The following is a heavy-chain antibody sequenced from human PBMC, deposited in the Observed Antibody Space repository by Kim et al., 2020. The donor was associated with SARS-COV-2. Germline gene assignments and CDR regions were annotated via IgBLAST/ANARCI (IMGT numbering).Heavy chain of an antibody. CDR2: ISAYNGNT. CDR1: GYTFTSYG. CDR3: ARDADVLLWFGEFPIEFDP. V-gene: IGHV1-18*04. Sequence: ASVKVSCKSSGYTFTSYGISWVRQAPGQGLEWMGWISAYNGNTKYAQKLQGRVTMTTDTSTSTAYMELRSLRSDDTAVYYCARDADVLLWFGEFPIEFDPWGQGTLVTVSS. D-gene: IGHD3-10*01. J-gene: IGHJ5*02.